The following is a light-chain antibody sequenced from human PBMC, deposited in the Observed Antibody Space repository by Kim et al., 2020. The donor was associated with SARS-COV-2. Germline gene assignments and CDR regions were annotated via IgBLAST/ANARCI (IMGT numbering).Light chain of an antibody. CDR3: QTWDSRTASYV. CDR2: QDN. J-gene: IGLJ1*01. V-gene: IGLV3-1*01. Sequence: PGHKAALTCSGEKLGDNFAGWYQQKAGQSPRMVIYQDNKRPSGITERFSGSNSGNTATLTISGTQPMDEADYYCQTWDSRTASYVFGTGTKVTVL. CDR1: KLGDNF.